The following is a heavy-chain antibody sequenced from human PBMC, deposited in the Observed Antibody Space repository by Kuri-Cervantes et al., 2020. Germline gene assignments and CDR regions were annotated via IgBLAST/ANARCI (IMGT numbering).Heavy chain of an antibody. CDR1: GGTFSSYA. D-gene: IGHD5-18*01. J-gene: IGHJ5*02. V-gene: IGHV1-69*05. CDR3: ARDLPAMASTSNRKRWFDP. CDR2: IIPIFGTA. Sequence: SVKVSCKASGGTFSSYAISWVRQAPGQGLEWMGGIIPIFGTANYAQKFQGRVTITRDTSINTVYMELSRLTSDDTAVYYCARDLPAMASTSNRKRWFDPWGQGTLVTVSS.